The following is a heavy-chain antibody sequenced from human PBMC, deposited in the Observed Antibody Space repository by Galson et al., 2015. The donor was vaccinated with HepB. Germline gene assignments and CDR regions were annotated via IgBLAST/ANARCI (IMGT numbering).Heavy chain of an antibody. CDR1: GFSFTTYW. CDR3: ARGSAVGATQVPVDY. D-gene: IGHD1-26*01. Sequence: QSGAEVKKPGESLKISCKGSGFSFTTYWIGWVRQMPGKGLEWMGIIYPGDSDTRYSPSFQGQVTISVDKSISTAYLQWSSLKASDTAMYYCARGSAVGATQVPVDYWGQGTLIIVSS. CDR2: IYPGDSDT. V-gene: IGHV5-51*01. J-gene: IGHJ4*02.